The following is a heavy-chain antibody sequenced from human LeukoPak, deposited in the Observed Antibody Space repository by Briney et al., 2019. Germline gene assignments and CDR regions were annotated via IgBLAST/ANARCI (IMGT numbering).Heavy chain of an antibody. CDR1: GFTFSTYA. CDR3: AKGYIQLWWFDY. J-gene: IGHJ4*02. V-gene: IGHV3-23*01. CDR2: ISGSGDGA. D-gene: IGHD2-21*01. Sequence: GGSLRLSCAASGFTFSTYAMSWVRQAPGKGLQWVSLISGSGDGAHYADSVKGRFTIYRDNSKKTVYLQMTNLRAEDTAVYYCAKGYIQLWWFDYWGQGTLVTVSS.